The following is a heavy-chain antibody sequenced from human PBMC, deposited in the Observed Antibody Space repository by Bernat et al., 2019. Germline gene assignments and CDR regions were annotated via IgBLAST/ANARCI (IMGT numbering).Heavy chain of an antibody. Sequence: QVQLVQSGAEVKKPGASVKVSCKASGYTFTRYAMHWVRQAPGQRLEWMGWINAGNGNTKYSQKFQGRVTITRDTSASTAYMELSSLRSEDTAVYYCARTLPYSSGFFGFDYWGQGTLVTVSS. D-gene: IGHD6-19*01. CDR2: INAGNGNT. CDR3: ARTLPYSSGFFGFDY. CDR1: GYTFTRYA. J-gene: IGHJ4*02. V-gene: IGHV1-3*01.